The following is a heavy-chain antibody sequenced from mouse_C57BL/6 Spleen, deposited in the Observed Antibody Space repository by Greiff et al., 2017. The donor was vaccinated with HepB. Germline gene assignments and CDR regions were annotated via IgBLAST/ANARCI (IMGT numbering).Heavy chain of an antibody. D-gene: IGHD1-1*01. CDR1: GYSFTSYY. Sequence: QVQLQQSGPELVKPGASVKISCKASGYSFTSYYIHWVKQRPGQGLEWIGWIYPGSGNTKYNEKFKGKATLTADTSSSTAYMQLSSLTSEDSAVYYCARGDGSDAMDYWGQGTSVTVSS. CDR3: ARGDGSDAMDY. CDR2: IYPGSGNT. J-gene: IGHJ4*01. V-gene: IGHV1-66*01.